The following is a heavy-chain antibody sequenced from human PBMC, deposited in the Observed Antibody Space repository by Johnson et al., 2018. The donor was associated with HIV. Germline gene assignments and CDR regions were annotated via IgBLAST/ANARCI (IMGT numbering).Heavy chain of an antibody. CDR2: INWNGGSK. V-gene: IGHV3-20*04. Sequence: MQLVESGVGLVQPGGSLRLSCAASVFTFDDYGMRWVRQAPGKGLEWVSGINWNGGSKGYADSVKGRFTISRDNAKNSLYLQMNSLRAEDTAVYYCARERRPGGPDAFDIWGQGTMVTVSS. J-gene: IGHJ3*02. D-gene: IGHD3-16*01. CDR1: VFTFDDYG. CDR3: ARERRPGGPDAFDI.